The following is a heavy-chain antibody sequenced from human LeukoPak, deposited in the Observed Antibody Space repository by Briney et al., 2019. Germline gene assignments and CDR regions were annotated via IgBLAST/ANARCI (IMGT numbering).Heavy chain of an antibody. CDR1: SGSISTSNYY. D-gene: IGHD2-21*01. CDR3: ARDDSMGWFDP. J-gene: IGHJ5*02. CDR2: ISYSEST. V-gene: IGHV4-61*01. Sequence: SETLSLTCTVSSGSISTSNYYWGWVRQPPGKGLEWIGYISYSESTNHNPSLKSRVTISVDTSKNQFSLKLSSVTAADTAVYYCARDDSMGWFDPWGQGTLVTVSS.